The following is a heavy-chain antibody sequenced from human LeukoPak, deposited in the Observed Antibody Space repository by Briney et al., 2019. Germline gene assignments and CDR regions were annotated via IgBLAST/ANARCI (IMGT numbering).Heavy chain of an antibody. Sequence: SETLSLTCTVSGGSIGSYYWSWIRQPPGKGLEWIGYIYYSGSTNYNPSLKSRVTISVDTSKNQFSLKLSSVTAADTAVYYCARAGYYYDSSGLDYWGQGTLVTVSS. D-gene: IGHD3-22*01. V-gene: IGHV4-59*01. CDR3: ARAGYYYDSSGLDY. J-gene: IGHJ4*02. CDR1: GGSIGSYY. CDR2: IYYSGST.